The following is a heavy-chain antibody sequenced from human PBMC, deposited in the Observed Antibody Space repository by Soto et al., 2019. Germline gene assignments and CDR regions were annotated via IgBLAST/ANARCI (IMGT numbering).Heavy chain of an antibody. CDR2: ISSSSSTI. Sequence: GGSLRLSCAASGFTFSSYSMNWVRQAPGKGLEWVSYISSSSSTIYYADSVKGRFTISRDNAKNSLYLQMDSLRDEDTAVYYCARDRSVTYYYYGMDVWGQGTTVTVSS. CDR3: ARDRSVTYYYYGMDV. V-gene: IGHV3-48*02. D-gene: IGHD3-10*01. CDR1: GFTFSSYS. J-gene: IGHJ6*02.